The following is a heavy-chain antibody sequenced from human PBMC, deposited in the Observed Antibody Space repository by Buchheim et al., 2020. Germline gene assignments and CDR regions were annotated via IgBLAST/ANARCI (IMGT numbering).Heavy chain of an antibody. V-gene: IGHV3-48*01. Sequence: EVQLVESGGGLVQPGGSLRLSCAASGFTFSSYSMNWVRQAPGKGLEWVSYISSSSSTIYYADSVKGRCTISIDTAKNSLYMQMNSLRAEDTAVYYCARPPPYYYDSSGLFDYWGQGTL. D-gene: IGHD3-22*01. CDR2: ISSSSSTI. J-gene: IGHJ4*02. CDR1: GFTFSSYS. CDR3: ARPPPYYYDSSGLFDY.